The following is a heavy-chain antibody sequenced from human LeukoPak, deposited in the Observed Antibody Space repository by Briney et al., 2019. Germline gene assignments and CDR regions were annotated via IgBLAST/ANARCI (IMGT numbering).Heavy chain of an antibody. D-gene: IGHD1-14*01. V-gene: IGHV6-1*01. CDR2: TYYRSKWYN. Sequence: SQTLSLTCAISGDSVSSSTDAWNWNRQSPSRGLEWLRRTYYRSKWYNDYAVSVESRITINPDTSKNQFSLQLNSVTPEDTAVYYCARGANRVFDYWGQGTLVTVSS. CDR1: GDSVSSSTDA. J-gene: IGHJ4*02. CDR3: ARGANRVFDY.